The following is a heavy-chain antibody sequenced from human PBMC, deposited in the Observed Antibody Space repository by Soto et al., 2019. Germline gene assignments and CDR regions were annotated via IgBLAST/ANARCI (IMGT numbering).Heavy chain of an antibody. D-gene: IGHD3-9*01. CDR1: GGSISSGGYS. J-gene: IGHJ5*02. CDR3: ASRYYAILTGSHWFDP. CDR2: IYHSGST. V-gene: IGHV4-30-2*01. Sequence: QLQLQESGSGLVKPSQTLSLTCAASGGSISSGGYSWSWIRQPPGKGLEWIGYIYHSGSTYYNPSIKSRVTISVDRSKNQFSLKLSSVTAADTAVYYCASRYYAILTGSHWFDPWGQGTMVTVSS.